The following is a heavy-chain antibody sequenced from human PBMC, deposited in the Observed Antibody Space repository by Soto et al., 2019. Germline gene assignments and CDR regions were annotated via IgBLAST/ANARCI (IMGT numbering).Heavy chain of an antibody. CDR1: GFTFSSYA. Sequence: GGSLRLSCAASGFTFSSYAMSWVRQAPGKGLEWVSAISGSGGSTYYADSVKGRLTISRDNSKNTLYLQMNSLRAEDTAVYYCAKDRGTYEPHASIWYRPFDYWGQGTLVTVSS. J-gene: IGHJ4*02. CDR2: ISGSGGST. CDR3: AKDRGTYEPHASIWYRPFDY. V-gene: IGHV3-23*01. D-gene: IGHD6-13*01.